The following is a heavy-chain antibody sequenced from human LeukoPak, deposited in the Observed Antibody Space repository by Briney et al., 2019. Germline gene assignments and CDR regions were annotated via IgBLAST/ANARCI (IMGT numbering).Heavy chain of an antibody. D-gene: IGHD3-22*01. CDR1: GGSIFSYY. J-gene: IGHJ2*01. Sequence: SETLSLTCTVSGGSIFSYYWNWIRQSPGKGLEWLGYIYSNGITNYSPSLRSRGTISIATSKNQFSLRLASVTAADTAIYHCARRAYFDSSGYSPTSGYFDLWGRGTLVTVSS. V-gene: IGHV4-4*08. CDR2: IYSNGIT. CDR3: ARRAYFDSSGYSPTSGYFDL.